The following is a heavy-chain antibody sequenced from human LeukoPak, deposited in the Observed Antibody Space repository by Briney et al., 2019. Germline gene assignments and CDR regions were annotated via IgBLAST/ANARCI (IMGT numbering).Heavy chain of an antibody. Sequence: ASVNVSCKASGGTFSSYAISWVRQAPGQGLEWMGRIIPILGIANYAQKFQGRVTITADKSTSTAYMELSSLRSEDTAVYYCASSPYYDSSGSASNFDYWGQGTLVTVSS. V-gene: IGHV1-69*04. CDR2: IIPILGIA. D-gene: IGHD3-22*01. CDR1: GGTFSSYA. CDR3: ASSPYYDSSGSASNFDY. J-gene: IGHJ4*02.